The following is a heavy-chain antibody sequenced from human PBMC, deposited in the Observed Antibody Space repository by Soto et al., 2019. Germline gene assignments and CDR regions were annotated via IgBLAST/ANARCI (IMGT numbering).Heavy chain of an antibody. CDR2: IYYSGST. J-gene: IGHJ5*02. D-gene: IGHD2-2*01. CDR3: AGLQSMRLSGLDP. Sequence: QVQLQESGPGLVKPSQTLSLTCTVSGGSISSGDYYWSWIRQPPGKGLEWIGYIYYSGSTYYNPSSKSRVTMSVDTSKNQFSLKLSSVTAADTAVYYCAGLQSMRLSGLDPWGQGTLVTVSS. V-gene: IGHV4-30-4*01. CDR1: GGSISSGDYY.